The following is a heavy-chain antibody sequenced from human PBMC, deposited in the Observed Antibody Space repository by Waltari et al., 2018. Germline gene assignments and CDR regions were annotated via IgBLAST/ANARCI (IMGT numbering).Heavy chain of an antibody. J-gene: IGHJ2*01. D-gene: IGHD6-13*01. CDR2: IYTSGST. V-gene: IGHV4-4*09. Sequence: QVQLQESGPGLVKPSETLSLTCTVSGGSISSYYWSWIRQPPGKGLEWIGYIYTSGSTNYNPYLKSRVTISVDTSKNQFSLKLSSVTAADTAVYYCARAEQQLVPYWYFDLWGRGTLVTVSS. CDR1: GGSISSYY. CDR3: ARAEQQLVPYWYFDL.